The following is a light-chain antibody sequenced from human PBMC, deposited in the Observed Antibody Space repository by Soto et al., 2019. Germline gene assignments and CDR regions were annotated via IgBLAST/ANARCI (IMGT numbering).Light chain of an antibody. CDR1: QAISFY. V-gene: IGKV1-9*01. CDR2: AAS. CDR3: HHPKWA. Sequence: IQLTQSPSSLSASVGDRVTITCRASQAISFYVAWYQQRPGRAPQLLIYAASALQTGVPSRFSGSGSGTDFTIAINHPQPEDSGNYYGHHPKWAFGQGTTVEI. J-gene: IGKJ1*01.